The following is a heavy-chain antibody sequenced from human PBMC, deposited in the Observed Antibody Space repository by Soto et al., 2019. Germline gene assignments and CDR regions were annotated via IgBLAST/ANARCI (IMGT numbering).Heavy chain of an antibody. CDR3: ARGSWDDVSGHYYMDV. CDR2: TYYRSKWNF. CDR1: GDSVSSNSAG. J-gene: IGHJ6*03. V-gene: IGHV6-1*01. Sequence: SQTLSLTCAISGDSVSSNSAGWNWIRQTPSRGLEWLGRTYYRSKWNFNYAVSVESRITINPDTSKNQFSLQLSSVTPDDTAVYYCARGSWDDVSGHYYMDVWGKGTTVTAP. D-gene: IGHD1-1*01.